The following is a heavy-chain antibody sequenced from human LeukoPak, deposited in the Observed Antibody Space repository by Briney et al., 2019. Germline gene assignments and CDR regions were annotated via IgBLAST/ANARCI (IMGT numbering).Heavy chain of an antibody. J-gene: IGHJ4*02. Sequence: GGSLRLSCAASGFTFSSYAMSWVRQAPGKGLDGVSAISGSGGNTYYADSVKGRFTISRDNSKNTLYLQMNSLRAEDTAVYYCARGEEEDSSGYYYFDYWGQGTLVTVSS. V-gene: IGHV3-23*01. CDR3: ARGEEEDSSGYYYFDY. D-gene: IGHD3-22*01. CDR1: GFTFSSYA. CDR2: ISGSGGNT.